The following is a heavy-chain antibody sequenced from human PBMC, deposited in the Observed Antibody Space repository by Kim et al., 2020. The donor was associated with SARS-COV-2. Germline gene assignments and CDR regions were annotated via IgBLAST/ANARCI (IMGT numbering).Heavy chain of an antibody. CDR3: AREGSRTLYGMDV. Sequence: GGSLRLSCAASGFTFSSYGMHWVRQAPGKGLEWVAVIWYDGSNKYYADSVKGRFTISRDNSKNTLYLQMNSLRAEDTAVYYCAREGSRTLYGMDVWGQGTTVTVSS. J-gene: IGHJ6*02. V-gene: IGHV3-33*01. D-gene: IGHD1-26*01. CDR1: GFTFSSYG. CDR2: IWYDGSNK.